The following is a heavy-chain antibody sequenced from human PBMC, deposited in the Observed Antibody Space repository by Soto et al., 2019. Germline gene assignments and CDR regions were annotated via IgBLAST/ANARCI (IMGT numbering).Heavy chain of an antibody. J-gene: IGHJ4*02. CDR3: AKSKSRTWTYFDS. CDR2: ISSSSSAK. D-gene: IGHD1-1*01. V-gene: IGHV3-48*01. Sequence: PGGSQRLSCAASGFTFSAHSRNWVRQAPGKGLEWVSYISSSSSAKYYAGSVKGRFTISRDNAENSLYLQVNRLRAEDTAVYYCAKSKSRTWTYFDSWGQGTLVTVSS. CDR1: GFTFSAHS.